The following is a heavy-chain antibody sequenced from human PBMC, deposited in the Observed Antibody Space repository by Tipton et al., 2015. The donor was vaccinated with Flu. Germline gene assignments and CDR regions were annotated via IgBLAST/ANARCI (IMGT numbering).Heavy chain of an antibody. CDR1: GDSIGSGGYY. V-gene: IGHV4-61*02. CDR2: IDRSGGT. D-gene: IGHD3-10*01. Sequence: TLSLTCTVSGDSIGSGGYYWGWIRQAAGKGLEWIGRIDRSGGTNYSPSLKSRVIISVDTSRNQFSLKLTSVTAADTAVYYCATTTYYYGSGSHDYWGQGTLVTVSS. CDR3: ATTTYYYGSGSHDY. J-gene: IGHJ4*02.